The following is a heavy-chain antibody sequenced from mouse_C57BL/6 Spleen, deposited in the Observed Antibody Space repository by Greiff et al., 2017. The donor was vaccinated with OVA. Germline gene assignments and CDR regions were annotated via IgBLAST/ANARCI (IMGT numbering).Heavy chain of an antibody. Sequence: VKLQESGAELVKPGASVKISCKASGYAFSSYWMNWVKQRPGKGLEWIGQIYPGDGDTNYNGKFKGKATLTADKSSSTAYMQLSSLTSEDSAVYFCAGSYYYGSSYGAYWGQGTLVTVSA. J-gene: IGHJ3*01. CDR1: GYAFSSYW. D-gene: IGHD1-1*01. CDR2: IYPGDGDT. CDR3: AGSYYYGSSYGAY. V-gene: IGHV1-80*01.